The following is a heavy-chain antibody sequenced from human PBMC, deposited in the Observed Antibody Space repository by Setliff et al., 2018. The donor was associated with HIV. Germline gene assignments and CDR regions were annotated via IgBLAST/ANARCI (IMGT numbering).Heavy chain of an antibody. Sequence: SGPTLVNPTQTLTLTCTFSGFSLSTDGVGVGWIRQPPGKALEWLALIYWDDDKHYSPSLKSRLTITKDTSKNQVVLTMTNMDPVDTATYYCARVKKRLTIFGVVIEDYMDIWGKGTTVTVSS. V-gene: IGHV2-5*02. CDR3: ARVKKRLTIFGVVIEDYMDI. J-gene: IGHJ6*03. D-gene: IGHD3-3*01. CDR2: IYWDDDK. CDR1: GFSLSTDGVG.